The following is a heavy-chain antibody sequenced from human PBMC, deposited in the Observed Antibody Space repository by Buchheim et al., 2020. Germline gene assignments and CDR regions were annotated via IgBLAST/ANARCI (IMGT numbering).Heavy chain of an antibody. CDR1: GFTFSAYY. CDR2: ISSSSSYT. CDR3: AKSLGEGYYYYYYMDV. J-gene: IGHJ6*03. Sequence: QVQLVESGGGLVKPGGSLRLSCAASGFTFSAYYMSWIRQAPGKGLEWVSYISSSSSYTNYADSVKGRFTISRDNAKNSLSLQMNSLRAEDTAVYYCAKSLGEGYYYYYYMDVWGKGTT. V-gene: IGHV3-11*05.